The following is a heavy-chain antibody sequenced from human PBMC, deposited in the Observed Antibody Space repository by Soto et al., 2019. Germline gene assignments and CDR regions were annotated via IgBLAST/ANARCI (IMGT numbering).Heavy chain of an antibody. Sequence: ASVKVSCKASGYTFTSYDINWVRQATGQGLEWMGWMNPNSGNTGYAQKFQGRVTMTRNTSISTAYMELSSLRSEDTAVYYCARAKHRITIFGVVIFDWFDPWRQGTLVTVSS. CDR3: ARAKHRITIFGVVIFDWFDP. J-gene: IGHJ5*02. D-gene: IGHD3-3*01. CDR2: MNPNSGNT. V-gene: IGHV1-8*01. CDR1: GYTFTSYD.